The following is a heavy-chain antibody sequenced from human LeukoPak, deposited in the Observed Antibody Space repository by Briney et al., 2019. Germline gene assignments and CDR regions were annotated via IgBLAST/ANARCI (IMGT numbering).Heavy chain of an antibody. J-gene: IGHJ3*02. CDR2: ISSSSSYI. CDR3: ARESSGSYLRHDAFDI. CDR1: GFTFSSYS. V-gene: IGHV3-21*01. D-gene: IGHD1-26*01. Sequence: PGGSLRLSCAASGFTFSSYSMNWVRQAPGKGLEWVSSISSSSSYIYYADSVKGRFTISRDNAKNSLYLQMNSLRAEDTAVYYCARESSGSYLRHDAFDIWGQGAMVTVSS.